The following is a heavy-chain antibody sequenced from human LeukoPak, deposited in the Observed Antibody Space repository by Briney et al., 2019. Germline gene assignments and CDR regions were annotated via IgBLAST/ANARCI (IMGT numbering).Heavy chain of an antibody. D-gene: IGHD3-16*01. CDR2: ISSNGGST. J-gene: IGHJ4*02. Sequence: GGSLRLSCAASGFTFSSYVMHWVRQAPGKGLEYVSAISSNGGSTYYANSVKGRFTISRDNSKNTLYLQMGSLRAEDMAVYYCARGPMITFGGVIPPENDYRGQGTLVTVSS. V-gene: IGHV3-64*01. CDR1: GFTFSSYV. CDR3: ARGPMITFGGVIPPENDY.